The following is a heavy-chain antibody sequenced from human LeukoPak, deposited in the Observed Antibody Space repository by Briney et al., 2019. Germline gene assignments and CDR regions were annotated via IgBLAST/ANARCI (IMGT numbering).Heavy chain of an antibody. Sequence: GGSLRLSCGTSGFTFSHHWMSWVRQAPGKGLEWVANINLDGSKKYYVDSVKGRFTISRDNAQKSLYLQMNSLRVEDTAVYYCARNLPAADYWGQGTLVTVSS. D-gene: IGHD2-2*01. CDR1: GFTFSHHW. CDR3: ARNLPAADY. J-gene: IGHJ4*02. CDR2: INLDGSKK. V-gene: IGHV3-7*01.